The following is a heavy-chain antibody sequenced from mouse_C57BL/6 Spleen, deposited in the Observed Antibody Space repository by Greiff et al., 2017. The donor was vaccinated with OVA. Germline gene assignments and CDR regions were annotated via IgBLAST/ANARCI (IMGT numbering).Heavy chain of an antibody. J-gene: IGHJ1*03. CDR1: GFTFSDYG. CDR3: ARGHYGSSYWYFDV. CDR2: ISSGSSTI. Sequence: EVHLVESGGGLVKPGGSLKLSCAASGFTFSDYGMHWVRQAPEKGLEWVAYISSGSSTIYYADTVKGRFTISRDNAKNNLFLQMTSLRSEDTAMDYCARGHYGSSYWYFDVWGTGTTVTVSS. V-gene: IGHV5-17*01. D-gene: IGHD1-1*01.